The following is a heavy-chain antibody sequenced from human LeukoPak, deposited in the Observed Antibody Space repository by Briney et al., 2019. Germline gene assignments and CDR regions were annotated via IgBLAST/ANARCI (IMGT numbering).Heavy chain of an antibody. D-gene: IGHD2-15*01. Sequence: GGSLRLSCAASGFTFSSYAMSWVRQAPGKGLEWVSAISGSGSSTYYADSVKGRFTISRDNSKNTLYLQMDSLRAEDTAVYYCAKDGLYCSGGSCYSIYYYYMDVWGKGTTVTVSS. J-gene: IGHJ6*03. CDR2: ISGSGSST. CDR1: GFTFSSYA. V-gene: IGHV3-23*01. CDR3: AKDGLYCSGGSCYSIYYYYMDV.